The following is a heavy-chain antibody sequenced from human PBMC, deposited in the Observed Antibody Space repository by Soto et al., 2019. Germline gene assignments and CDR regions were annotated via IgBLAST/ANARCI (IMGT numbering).Heavy chain of an antibody. Sequence: GGSLRLSCAASVFTFSSYSMNWVRQAPGKGLEWVSSISSSSSYIYYADSVKGRFTISRDNAKNSLYLQMNSLRAEDTAVYYCARVRGYSYGHFDYWGQGTLVTVSS. V-gene: IGHV3-21*01. D-gene: IGHD5-18*01. CDR2: ISSSSSYI. J-gene: IGHJ4*02. CDR1: VFTFSSYS. CDR3: ARVRGYSYGHFDY.